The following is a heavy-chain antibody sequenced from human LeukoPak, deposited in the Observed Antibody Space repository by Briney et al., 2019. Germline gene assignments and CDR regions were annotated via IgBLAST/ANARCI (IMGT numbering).Heavy chain of an antibody. CDR3: ARRVGRYFGERAYYYNYMDV. V-gene: IGHV4-34*01. CDR2: IDHSGST. Sequence: SETLSLTCAVYGGSFSGYYWSWIRQPPGKGLEWIGEIDHSGSTKNNPSLKSRVTISVDTSKNQFSLKLSSVTAADTAVYYCARRVGRYFGERAYYYNYMDVWGKGTTVTVSS. D-gene: IGHD3-10*01. J-gene: IGHJ6*03. CDR1: GGSFSGYY.